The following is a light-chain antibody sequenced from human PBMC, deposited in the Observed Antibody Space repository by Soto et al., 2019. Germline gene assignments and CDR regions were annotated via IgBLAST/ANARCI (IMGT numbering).Light chain of an antibody. V-gene: IGKV1-12*01. CDR1: QDVRTW. CDR2: AAS. CDR3: QQVNDIPLT. J-gene: IGKJ3*01. Sequence: IQMTQSPSSVSASIGDRVTLTCRSSQDVRTWLAWYQQKPGRAPKLLIHAASRLQSWVPSRFSGCGSGTDFTLTISNLQPDDLGTYYCQQVNDIPLTFGPGTKVDIK.